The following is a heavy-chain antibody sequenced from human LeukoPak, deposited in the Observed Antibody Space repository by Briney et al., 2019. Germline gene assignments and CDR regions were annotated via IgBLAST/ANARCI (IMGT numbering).Heavy chain of an antibody. CDR1: GFTFSSYS. CDR2: ISSGSSYI. D-gene: IGHD3/OR15-3a*01. CDR3: AKDWTGYSYYFEY. J-gene: IGHJ4*02. Sequence: GGSLRLSCAASGFTFSSYSMNWVRQAPGKGLEWVSSISSGSSYIYYADSVKGRFTISRDNSKNTLYLQMNSLRAEDTAVYYCAKDWTGYSYYFEYWGQGTLVTVSS. V-gene: IGHV3-21*01.